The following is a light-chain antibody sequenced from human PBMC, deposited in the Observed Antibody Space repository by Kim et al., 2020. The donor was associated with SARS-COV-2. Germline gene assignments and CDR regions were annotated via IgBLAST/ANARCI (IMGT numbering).Light chain of an antibody. J-gene: IGLJ2*01. CDR2: QDS. Sequence: VSPGQTSRITCSGDKLGDKYACWYQQKPGQSPVLVIYQDSKRPSGIPERFSGSNSGNTATLTISGTQAMDEADYYCQAWDSSTVVFGGGTQLTVL. CDR1: KLGDKY. CDR3: QAWDSSTVV. V-gene: IGLV3-1*01.